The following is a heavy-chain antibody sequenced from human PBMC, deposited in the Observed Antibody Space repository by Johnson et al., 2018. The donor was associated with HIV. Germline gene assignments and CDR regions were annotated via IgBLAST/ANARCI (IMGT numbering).Heavy chain of an antibody. D-gene: IGHD6-6*01. J-gene: IGHJ3*02. CDR1: GFTFSNAW. V-gene: IGHV3-15*01. CDR3: AKVLYSSSSDAFDI. CDR2: IKSKTDGGTT. Sequence: VQLVESGGGLVKPGGSLRLSCAASGFTFSNAWMSWVRQAPGKGLEWVGRIKSKTDGGTTDYAAPVKGRFTISRDDSKNTLYLQMNSLRAEDTAVYYCAKVLYSSSSDAFDIWGQGTMVTVS.